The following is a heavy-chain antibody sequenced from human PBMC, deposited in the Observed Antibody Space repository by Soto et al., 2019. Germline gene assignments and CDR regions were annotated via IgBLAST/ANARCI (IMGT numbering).Heavy chain of an antibody. CDR2: TRNKANSYTT. CDR1: GFTFGDHF. Sequence: EEQLVESGGGLVQPGGSLRLSCAASGFTFGDHFMDWVRQAPGKGQEWVGRTRNKANSYTTFYAASVRGRFTISRDDSENSLYLQMNSLKTEDTAVYFCASGYCSGGSCYSSPGNYWGQGTLVTVSS. CDR3: ASGYCSGGSCYSSPGNY. J-gene: IGHJ4*02. D-gene: IGHD2-15*01. V-gene: IGHV3-72*01.